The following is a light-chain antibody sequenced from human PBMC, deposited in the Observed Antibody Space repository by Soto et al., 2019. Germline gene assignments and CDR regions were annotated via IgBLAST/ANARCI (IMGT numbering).Light chain of an antibody. Sequence: EIALTQSPGTLSLSPGERATLSCRASQSVIANYLAWYQQKPGQAPRLLIYGASIGATGIPDRFSGSGSGTDFTLTISRLEPEDFAVYYCLQYGVPLWTFGQGTKVEIK. CDR2: GAS. V-gene: IGKV3-20*01. CDR1: QSVIANY. CDR3: LQYGVPLWT. J-gene: IGKJ1*01.